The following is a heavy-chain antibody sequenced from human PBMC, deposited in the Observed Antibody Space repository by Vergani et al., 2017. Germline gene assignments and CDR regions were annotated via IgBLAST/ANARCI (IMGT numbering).Heavy chain of an antibody. J-gene: IGHJ6*02. Sequence: QVQLQESGPGLVKPSETLSLTCTVSGGSLSSYYWSWIRQPPGKGLEWIGYIYYSGSTNYNPSLKSRVTISVDTSKNQFSLKLSSVTAADTAVYYCAGRPKSFDYYYGMDVWGQGTTVTVSS. CDR3: AGRPKSFDYYYGMDV. V-gene: IGHV4-59*01. CDR1: GGSLSSYY. CDR2: IYYSGST.